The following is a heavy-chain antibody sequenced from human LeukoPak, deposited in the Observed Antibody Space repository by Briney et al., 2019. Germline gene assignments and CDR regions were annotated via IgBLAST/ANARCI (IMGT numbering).Heavy chain of an antibody. CDR1: GGSISSYY. J-gene: IGHJ6*03. D-gene: IGHD3-3*01. Sequence: SETLSLTCTVSGGSISSYYWSWIRQPAGKGLEWIGRIYTSGSTNYNPSLKSRVTMSVDTSKNQFSLKLSSVTAADTVVYYCARDRDTYYDFWSGYLRYYYYMDVWGKGTTVTVSS. CDR2: IYTSGST. CDR3: ARDRDTYYDFWSGYLRYYYYMDV. V-gene: IGHV4-4*07.